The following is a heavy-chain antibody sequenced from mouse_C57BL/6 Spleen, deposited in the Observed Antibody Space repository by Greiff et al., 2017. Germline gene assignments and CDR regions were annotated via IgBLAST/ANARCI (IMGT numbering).Heavy chain of an antibody. CDR3: ARAITTVVATLSYWYFDV. Sequence: VQLQQSGAELVKPGASVKLSCKASGYTFTSYWMHWVKQRPGQGLEWIGMIHPNSGSTNYNEKFKSKATLTVDKSSSTAYMQLSSLTSEDSAVYYCARAITTVVATLSYWYFDVWGTGTTVTVSS. J-gene: IGHJ1*03. CDR1: GYTFTSYW. D-gene: IGHD1-1*01. CDR2: IHPNSGST. V-gene: IGHV1-64*01.